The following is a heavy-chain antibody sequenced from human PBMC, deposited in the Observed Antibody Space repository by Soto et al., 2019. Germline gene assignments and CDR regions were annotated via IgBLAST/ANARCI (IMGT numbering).Heavy chain of an antibody. D-gene: IGHD3-16*02. CDR2: IIPIFGTA. CDR3: ARFSLPTGSYLSPDFDY. V-gene: IGHV1-69*13. CDR1: GGTFSSYA. J-gene: IGHJ4*02. Sequence: ASVKVSCKASGGTFSSYAISWVRQAPGQGLEWMGGIIPIFGTANYAQKFQGRVTITADESTSTAYMELSSLRSEDTAVYYCARFSLPTGSYLSPDFDYWGQGTLVTVSS.